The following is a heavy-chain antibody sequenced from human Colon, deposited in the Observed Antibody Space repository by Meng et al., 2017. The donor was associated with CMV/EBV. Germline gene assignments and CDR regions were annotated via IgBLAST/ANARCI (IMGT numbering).Heavy chain of an antibody. J-gene: IGHJ4*02. Sequence: SETLSLTCNVSGGSISTYYWTWIRQPPGKGLEWIGNIYYTGSVKYNPSLKSRLTTSVDTAKNQFSLKLSSVTAADTATYYCARADPSVAMYYFDYWGPGTLVTVSS. D-gene: IGHD5-12*01. CDR1: GGSISTYY. CDR2: IYYTGSV. V-gene: IGHV4-59*13. CDR3: ARADPSVAMYYFDY.